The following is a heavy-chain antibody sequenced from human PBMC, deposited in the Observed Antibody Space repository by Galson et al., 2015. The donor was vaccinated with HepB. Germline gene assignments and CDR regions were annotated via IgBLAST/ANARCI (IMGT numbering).Heavy chain of an antibody. D-gene: IGHD3-10*01. CDR3: AYGSGSYFLDN. V-gene: IGHV3-30*14. CDR1: GISFDSYA. CDR2: ILYDGGTT. J-gene: IGHJ4*02. Sequence: SLRLSCATSGISFDSYAMHWVRQAPGKGLEWMAVILYDGGTTFHADSVKGRFTISRDNSGKTLYLQMNSLRSDDTAIYYCAYGSGSYFLDNWGQGTLVTVSS.